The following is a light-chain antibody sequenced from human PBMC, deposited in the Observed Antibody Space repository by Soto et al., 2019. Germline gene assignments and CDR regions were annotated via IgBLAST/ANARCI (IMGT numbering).Light chain of an antibody. Sequence: DIQMTQSPPTLSASVGDRFTITCRASQSISSWLAWYQQKPGKAPKVLIYDAATLQSGVPARFSGSGSGTEFTLTISSLQPDDFATYYCQQYDSYSSKTFGQGTKVDI. CDR3: QQYDSYSSKT. CDR1: QSISSW. V-gene: IGKV1-5*01. J-gene: IGKJ1*01. CDR2: DAA.